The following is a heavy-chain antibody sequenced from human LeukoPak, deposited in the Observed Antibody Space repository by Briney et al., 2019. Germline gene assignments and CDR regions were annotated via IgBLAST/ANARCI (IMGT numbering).Heavy chain of an antibody. CDR1: GLTFSSYW. J-gene: IGHJ4*02. Sequence: PGGSLRLSCAASGLTFSSYWMHWVRQAPGKGLVWVSRINSDGSSTSYADSVKGRFTISRDNAKNTLYLQMNSLRAEDTAVYYCARAGYSYGYVNWGSRVDDLDYWGQGTLVTVSS. CDR2: INSDGSST. D-gene: IGHD5-18*01. CDR3: ARAGYSYGYVNWGSRVDDLDY. V-gene: IGHV3-74*01.